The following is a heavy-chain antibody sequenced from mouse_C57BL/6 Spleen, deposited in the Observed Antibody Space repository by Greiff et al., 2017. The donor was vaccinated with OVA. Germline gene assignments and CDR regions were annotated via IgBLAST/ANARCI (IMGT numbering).Heavy chain of an antibody. Sequence: QVQLQQSGAELVRPGASVTLSCKASGYTFTDYEMHWVKQTPVHGLEWIGAIDPETGGTAYNQKFKGKAILTADKSSSTAYMELRSLTSEYSAVYYCTVPYGTYGAFWGPGTLVTVSA. CDR1: GYTFTDYE. V-gene: IGHV1-15*01. CDR2: IDPETGGT. D-gene: IGHD2-1*01. CDR3: TVPYGTYGAF. J-gene: IGHJ3*01.